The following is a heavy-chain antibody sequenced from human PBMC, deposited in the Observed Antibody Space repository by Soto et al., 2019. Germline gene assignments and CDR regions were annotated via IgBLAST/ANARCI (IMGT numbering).Heavy chain of an antibody. J-gene: IGHJ4*03. CDR2: ISNRGCNT. D-gene: IGHD1-26*01. Sequence: LRHSCAASGFTVSIYAMNSGRQSPGTYLDWFSSISNRGCNTYYADSVKGRFTISRDNSKNTLYLQMNSLRTEDTAVYYCAKSGLHRYFNNW. CDR1: GFTVSIYA. V-gene: IGHV3-23*01. CDR3: AKSGLHRYFNN.